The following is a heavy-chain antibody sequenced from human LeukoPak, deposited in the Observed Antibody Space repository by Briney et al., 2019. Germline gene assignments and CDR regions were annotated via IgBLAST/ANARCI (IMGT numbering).Heavy chain of an antibody. D-gene: IGHD3-10*01. Sequence: ASVEVSCKASGYTFTSYGISWVRQAPGQGLEWMGWISAYNGNTNYAQKLQGRVTMTTDTSTSTAYMELRSLRSDDTAVYYCARANGYYYGSGDKYYFDYWGQGTLVTVSS. J-gene: IGHJ4*02. CDR1: GYTFTSYG. CDR3: ARANGYYYGSGDKYYFDY. V-gene: IGHV1-18*01. CDR2: ISAYNGNT.